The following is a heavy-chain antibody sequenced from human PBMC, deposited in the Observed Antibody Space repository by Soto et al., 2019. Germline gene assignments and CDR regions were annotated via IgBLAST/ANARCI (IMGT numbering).Heavy chain of an antibody. CDR3: ARDLRGDGYNPVGNYYYGMDV. CDR1: GGTFSSYA. J-gene: IGHJ6*02. CDR2: IIPIFGTA. D-gene: IGHD5-12*01. V-gene: IGHV1-69*13. Sequence: GASVKVSCKASGGTFSSYAISWVRQAPGQGLEWMGGIIPIFGTANYAQKFQGRVTITADESTSTAYMELSSLRSEDTAVYYCARDLRGDGYNPVGNYYYGMDVWGQGTTVTVSS.